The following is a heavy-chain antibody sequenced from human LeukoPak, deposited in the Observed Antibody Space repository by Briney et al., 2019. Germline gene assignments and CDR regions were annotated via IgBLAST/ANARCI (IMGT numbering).Heavy chain of an antibody. V-gene: IGHV5-51*01. D-gene: IGHD4-23*01. J-gene: IGHJ4*02. CDR2: THPGDSDT. CDR3: ARRIYGGNSDLDY. CDR1: GYSFTSYW. Sequence: GESLKISCKASGYSFTSYWIGWVRQMPGKGLEWMAITHPGDSDTRYSPSFQGQVTISADVSISTAYLQWSSLKASDTAKYYCARRIYGGNSDLDYWGQGTLVTVSS.